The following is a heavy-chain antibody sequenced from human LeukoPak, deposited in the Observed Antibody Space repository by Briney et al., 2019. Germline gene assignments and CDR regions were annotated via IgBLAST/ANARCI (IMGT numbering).Heavy chain of an antibody. D-gene: IGHD2-15*01. CDR3: ARGGGRRYCSGGSCPYYFDY. V-gene: IGHV4-61*01. CDR1: GGSVSIGSYY. CDR2: IYYSGST. J-gene: IGHJ4*02. Sequence: PSETLSLTCTVSGGSVSIGSYYWSWIRQPPGKGLEWIGYIYYSGSTNYNPSLKSRVTISVDTSKNQFSLKLSSVTAADTAVYYCARGGGRRYCSGGSCPYYFDYWGQGTLVTVSS.